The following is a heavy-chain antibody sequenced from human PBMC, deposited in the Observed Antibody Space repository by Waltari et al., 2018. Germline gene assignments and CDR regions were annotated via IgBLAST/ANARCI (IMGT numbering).Heavy chain of an antibody. CDR2: IIPIFGTA. D-gene: IGHD3-3*01. V-gene: IGHV1-69*05. J-gene: IGHJ1*01. Sequence: QVQLVQSGAEVKKPGSSVKVSCTASGATFSSYAISWVRQAHGQGLEWMGGIIPIFGTANYSQKFQGRGTITTDESTSTAYMELSSLRSEDTAVYYCSVYVLRFLEWLLYFQHWGQGTLVTVSS. CDR1: GATFSSYA. CDR3: SVYVLRFLEWLLYFQH.